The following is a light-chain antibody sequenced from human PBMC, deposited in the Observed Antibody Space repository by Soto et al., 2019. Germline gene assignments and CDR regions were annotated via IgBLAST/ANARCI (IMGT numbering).Light chain of an antibody. CDR1: QSITTY. V-gene: IGKV1-39*01. Sequence: DIQMTQSPSSLSASVGDRVIITCRASQSITTYLNWYQHKPGKAPKLLIYAASTLQTGVPSRFSGSGSGTPFTLTISGLQPEDSATYYCQQSYNTPYTFGPGAKLVIK. CDR3: QQSYNTPYT. J-gene: IGKJ2*01. CDR2: AAS.